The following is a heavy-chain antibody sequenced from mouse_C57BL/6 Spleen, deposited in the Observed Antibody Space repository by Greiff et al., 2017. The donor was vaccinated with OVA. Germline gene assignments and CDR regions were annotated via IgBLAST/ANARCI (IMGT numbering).Heavy chain of an antibody. V-gene: IGHV3-1*01. CDR2: ISYSGST. CDR1: GYSITSGYD. D-gene: IGHD1-1*01. J-gene: IGHJ4*01. Sequence: EVKLQESGPGMVKPSQSLSLTCTVTGYSITSGYDWHWIRHFPGNKLEWMGYISYSGSTNYNPSLKSRISITHDTSKNHFFLKLNSVTTEDTATYYCARGSYYYGSRGDYAMDYWGQGTSVTVSS. CDR3: ARGSYYYGSRGDYAMDY.